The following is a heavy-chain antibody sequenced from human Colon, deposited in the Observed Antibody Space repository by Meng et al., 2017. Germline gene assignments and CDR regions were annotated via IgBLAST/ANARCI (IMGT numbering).Heavy chain of an antibody. V-gene: IGHV1-3*04. CDR2: VNTGNGNT. CDR3: ARGDVRGALDY. D-gene: IGHD3-10*02. J-gene: IGHJ4*02. Sequence: QVHLLQSGTEVKKPGASVKISCKASGYIFTSYFIHWVRQAPGQRLEWMAWVNTGNGNTKYSQKFQGRVTITRDTSASTAYMDLGSLMSDDTAVYYCARGDVRGALDYWGQGTLVTVSS. CDR1: GYIFTSYF.